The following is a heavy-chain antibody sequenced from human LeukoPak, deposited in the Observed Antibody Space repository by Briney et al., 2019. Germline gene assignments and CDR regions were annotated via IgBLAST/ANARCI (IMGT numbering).Heavy chain of an antibody. CDR1: GFTFSTYG. Sequence: GGSLRLSCAASGFTFSTYGMHWVRQAPGKGLEWVAVIWNDGSNKYYADSVKGRFTISRDNAKNTLYLQMNSLRAEDTAVYSCARASGPFDYWGQGTLVTVSS. D-gene: IGHD3-10*01. CDR2: IWNDGSNK. V-gene: IGHV3-33*08. J-gene: IGHJ4*02. CDR3: ARASGPFDY.